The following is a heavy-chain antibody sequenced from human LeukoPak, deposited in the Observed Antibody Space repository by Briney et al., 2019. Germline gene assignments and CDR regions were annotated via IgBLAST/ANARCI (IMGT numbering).Heavy chain of an antibody. J-gene: IGHJ4*02. V-gene: IGHV3-48*01. CDR3: ARGAVAGKGGY. D-gene: IGHD6-19*01. CDR2: ISSSSSTI. CDR1: GFTFSSYS. Sequence: GGSLRLSCAASGFTFSSYSMNWVRQAPVKGLEWVSYISSSSSTIYYADSVKGRFTISRDNAKNSLYLQMNSLRAEDTAVYYCARGAVAGKGGYWGQGTLVTVSS.